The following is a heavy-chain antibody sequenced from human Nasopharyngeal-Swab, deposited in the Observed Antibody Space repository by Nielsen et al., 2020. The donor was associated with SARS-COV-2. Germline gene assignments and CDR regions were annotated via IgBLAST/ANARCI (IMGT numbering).Heavy chain of an antibody. J-gene: IGHJ4*02. Sequence: GESLKIFCAASGFTFSSYAMSWVRQAPGKGLEWVSAISGSGGSTYYADSVKGRFTISRDNSKNTLYLQMNSLRAEDTAVYYCANQGGPYGSGSYSHDYWGQGTLVTVSS. CDR2: ISGSGGST. V-gene: IGHV3-23*01. CDR1: GFTFSSYA. D-gene: IGHD3-10*01. CDR3: ANQGGPYGSGSYSHDY.